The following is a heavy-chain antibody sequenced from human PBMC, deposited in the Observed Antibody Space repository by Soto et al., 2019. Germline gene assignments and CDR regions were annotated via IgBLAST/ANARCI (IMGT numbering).Heavy chain of an antibody. J-gene: IGHJ5*02. CDR3: ARLYSSSWYNWFDP. CDR2: INAGNGNT. CDR1: GYTFTSYA. D-gene: IGHD6-13*01. Sequence: ASVKVSCKASGYTFTSYAMHWVRQAPGQRLEWMGWINAGNGNTKYSQKFQGRVTITRDTSASTAYMELSSLRSEDTAVYYCARLYSSSWYNWFDPWGQGTLVTV. V-gene: IGHV1-3*01.